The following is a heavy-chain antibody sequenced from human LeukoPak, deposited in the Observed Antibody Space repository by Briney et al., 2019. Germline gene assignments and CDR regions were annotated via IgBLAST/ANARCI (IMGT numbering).Heavy chain of an antibody. CDR1: GFTFSSYW. CDR2: IQQEGSEK. J-gene: IGHJ4*02. Sequence: GGSLRLSCAASGFTFSSYWMSWVCQAPRKGLEWVANIQQEGSEKYYVDSVKGRFTISRDNAKNLLYLKMNRLRAEETAIYYCVGDGSGWDYWGQGILVTVSS. D-gene: IGHD3-10*01. CDR3: VGDGSGWDY. V-gene: IGHV3-7*05.